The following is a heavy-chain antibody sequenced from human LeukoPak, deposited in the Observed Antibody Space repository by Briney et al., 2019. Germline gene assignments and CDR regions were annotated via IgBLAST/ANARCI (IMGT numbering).Heavy chain of an antibody. Sequence: KPGGSLRLSCAASGFTFSNAWMSWVRQAPGKGLEWVGRTKSKTDGGTTDYAAPVKGRFTISRDDSKNTLYLQMNSLKTEDTAVYYCTTAYDFWSGYPSYYYYGMDVWGQGTTVTVSS. V-gene: IGHV3-15*01. CDR1: GFTFSNAW. D-gene: IGHD3-3*01. J-gene: IGHJ6*02. CDR3: TTAYDFWSGYPSYYYYGMDV. CDR2: TKSKTDGGTT.